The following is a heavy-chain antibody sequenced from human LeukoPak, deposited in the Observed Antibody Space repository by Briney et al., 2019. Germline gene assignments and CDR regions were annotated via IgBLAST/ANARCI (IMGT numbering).Heavy chain of an antibody. CDR2: ISSSGSTI. CDR1: GFTFSDYY. Sequence: PGGSLRLSCAASGFTFSDYYMSWIRQAPGKGLEWVSYISSSGSTIYYADSVKGRFTISRDNAKNSLYLQMNSLRAEDTAVYYCARDLLYLGYSYLDPWGQGTLVTVSS. V-gene: IGHV3-11*01. CDR3: ARDLLYLGYSYLDP. D-gene: IGHD5-18*01. J-gene: IGHJ5*02.